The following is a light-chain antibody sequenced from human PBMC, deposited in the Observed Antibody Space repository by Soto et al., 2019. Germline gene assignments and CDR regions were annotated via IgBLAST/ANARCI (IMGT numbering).Light chain of an antibody. CDR3: SSYTSSSPLV. CDR1: ISDVGGYNY. Sequence: QSALTQPASVSGSPGQSITISCTGTISDVGGYNYVSWYQQHPGKAPKLMIYEVSNRPSGVSNRFSGSKSGNTASLTISGLQAEDEADYYCSSYTSSSPLVFGGGTKLTVL. V-gene: IGLV2-14*01. J-gene: IGLJ2*01. CDR2: EVS.